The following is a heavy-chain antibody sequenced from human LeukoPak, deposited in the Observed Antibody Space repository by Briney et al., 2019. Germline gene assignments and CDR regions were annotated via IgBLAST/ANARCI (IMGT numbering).Heavy chain of an antibody. J-gene: IGHJ1*01. V-gene: IGHV3-15*01. CDR3: TTDRYYDNSELQFQH. CDR2: TKRETDGGTI. CDR1: GFTLNNAW. D-gene: IGHD3-22*01. Sequence: GGSLRLSCAASGFTLNNAWMSWVRQAPGKGLEWLGRTKRETDGGTIDYAAPVKGRFTISRDDSRNTLYLQMDSLKIEDTAVYYCTTDRYYDNSELQFQHWGQGTLVTVSS.